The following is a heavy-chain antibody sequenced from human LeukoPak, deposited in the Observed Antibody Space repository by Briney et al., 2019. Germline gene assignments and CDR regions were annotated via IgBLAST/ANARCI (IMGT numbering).Heavy chain of an antibody. CDR3: ARPHDYGDYVNWFDP. CDR2: IIPIFGTA. J-gene: IGHJ5*02. D-gene: IGHD4-17*01. CDR1: GGTFSSYA. V-gene: IGHV1-69*13. Sequence: ASVKVSCKASGGTFSSYAISWVRQAPGQGLEWMGGIIPIFGTANYAQKFQGRVTITADESTSTAYMELSSLRSEDTAVYYCARPHDYGDYVNWFDPWGQGTLVTVSS.